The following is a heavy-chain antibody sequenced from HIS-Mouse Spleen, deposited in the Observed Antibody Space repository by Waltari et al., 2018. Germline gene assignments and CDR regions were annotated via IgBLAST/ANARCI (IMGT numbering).Heavy chain of an antibody. Sequence: QVQLVESGGGVVQPGRSMRLSCAASGVTFSSYGMHWVRQAPGKGLEWVAVISYDGSNKYYADSVKGRFTISRDNSKNTLYLQMNSLRAEDTAVYYCAKASSDWLDYWGQGTLVTVSS. CDR1: GVTFSSYG. V-gene: IGHV3-30*18. CDR3: AKASSDWLDY. CDR2: ISYDGSNK. J-gene: IGHJ4*02. D-gene: IGHD6-19*01.